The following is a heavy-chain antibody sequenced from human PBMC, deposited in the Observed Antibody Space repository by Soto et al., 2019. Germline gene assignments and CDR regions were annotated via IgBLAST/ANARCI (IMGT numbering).Heavy chain of an antibody. Sequence: QVQLVESGGGVVQPGRSLRLSCAASGFTFSTYAMNWVRQAPGKGLEWVAAISYDASNKYYAGSVKGRFTISRDNYKNTLYLQMNSLRTEDTAMYYCARWVYAFDYWGQGTLATVSS. CDR2: ISYDASNK. J-gene: IGHJ4*02. CDR3: ARWVYAFDY. D-gene: IGHD6-13*01. CDR1: GFTFSTYA. V-gene: IGHV3-30-3*01.